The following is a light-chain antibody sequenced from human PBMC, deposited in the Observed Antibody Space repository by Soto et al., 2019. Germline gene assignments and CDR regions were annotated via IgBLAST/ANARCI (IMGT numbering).Light chain of an antibody. J-gene: IGLJ1*01. CDR2: EVT. V-gene: IGLV2-8*01. Sequence: ALTQPPSASGSPGQSVTISCTGTSSDVGYYDYVSWYQQHPGKAPKLVIYEVTKRPSGVPDRVSASKSGNTASLTVSGLRAEDEADYYCSSYAGSNNFVFGSGTKVTVL. CDR1: SSDVGYYDY. CDR3: SSYAGSNNFV.